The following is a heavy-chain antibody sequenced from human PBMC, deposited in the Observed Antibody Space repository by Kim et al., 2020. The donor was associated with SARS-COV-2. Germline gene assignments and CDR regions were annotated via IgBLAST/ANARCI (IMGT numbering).Heavy chain of an antibody. V-gene: IGHV3-49*04. CDR3: TRYQPYYYYYGMDV. CDR1: GFNFGDYA. CDR2: IRSKAYGGTT. Sequence: GGSLRLSCTASGFNFGDYAMSWVRQAPGKGLEWVGFIRSKAYGGTTEYAASVKGRFTISRDDSKSIAYLQMNSLKTEDTAVYYCTRYQPYYYYYGMDVWGQGTTVTVSS. J-gene: IGHJ6*02.